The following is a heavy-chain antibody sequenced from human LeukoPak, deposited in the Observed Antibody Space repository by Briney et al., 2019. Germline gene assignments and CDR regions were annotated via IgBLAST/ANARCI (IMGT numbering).Heavy chain of an antibody. J-gene: IGHJ5*02. D-gene: IGHD1-26*01. CDR1: GYTFTGYY. CDR3: AREGSGVGATWWFDP. V-gene: IGHV1-2*02. Sequence: GASVKVSCKASGYTFTGYYMHWVRQAPGQGLEWMGWINPNSGGTNYAQKFQGRVTMTRDTSISTAYMELSRLRSDDTAVYYCAREGSGVGATWWFDPWGQGTLVTVSS. CDR2: INPNSGGT.